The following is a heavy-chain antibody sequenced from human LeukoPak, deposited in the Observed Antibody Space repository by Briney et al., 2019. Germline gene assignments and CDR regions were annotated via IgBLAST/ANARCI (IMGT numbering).Heavy chain of an antibody. CDR3: ATSYYDSSGYQFDY. D-gene: IGHD3-22*01. CDR2: IYYSGST. Sequence: SETLSLTCTVSGGSISSHYWSWLRQPPGKGLEWIGYIYYSGSTNYNPSLKSRVTISVDTSKNQFSLKLSSVTAADTAVYYCATSYYDSSGYQFDYWGQGTLVTVSS. CDR1: GGSISSHY. J-gene: IGHJ4*02. V-gene: IGHV4-59*11.